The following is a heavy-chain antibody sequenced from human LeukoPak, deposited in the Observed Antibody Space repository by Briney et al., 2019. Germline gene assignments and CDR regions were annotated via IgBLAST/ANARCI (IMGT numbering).Heavy chain of an antibody. CDR2: IIPIFGTA. V-gene: IGHV1-69*13. J-gene: IGHJ4*02. CDR3: ARVNRRGYSGYDNDY. Sequence: GASVKVSCKASGGTFSSYAISWVRQAPGQGLEWMGGIIPIFGTANYAQKFQGRVTITADESTSTAYMELSSLRSEDTAVYYCARVNRRGYSGYDNDYWGQGTLVTVSS. D-gene: IGHD5-12*01. CDR1: GGTFSSYA.